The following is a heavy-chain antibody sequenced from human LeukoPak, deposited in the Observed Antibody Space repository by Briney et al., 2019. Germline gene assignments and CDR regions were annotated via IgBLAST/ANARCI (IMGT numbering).Heavy chain of an antibody. D-gene: IGHD3-9*01. J-gene: IGHJ4*02. CDR1: GASISSYY. Sequence: SETLSLTCTVSGASISSYYWSWIRQPPGKGLEWIGYFYYSGSTNYNPSLKSRVTISVDTSKNQFSLKLSSVTAADTAVYYCARVGNDILTGYSRGYFDYWGQGTLVTVSS. CDR2: FYYSGST. V-gene: IGHV4-59*01. CDR3: ARVGNDILTGYSRGYFDY.